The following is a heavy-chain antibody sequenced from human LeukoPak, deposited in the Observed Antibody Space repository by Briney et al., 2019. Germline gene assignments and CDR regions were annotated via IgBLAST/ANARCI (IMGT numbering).Heavy chain of an antibody. CDR2: IIPIFGTA. J-gene: IGHJ3*02. CDR3: VRVALRLSGDYDAFDI. Sequence: SVKVSCKASGGTFSSYAISWVRQAPGQGLEWMGGIIPIFGTANYAQKFQGRVTITADKSTSTAYMELSSLRSEDTAVYYCVRVALRLSGDYDAFDIWGQGTMVTVSS. D-gene: IGHD3-10*02. CDR1: GGTFSSYA. V-gene: IGHV1-69*06.